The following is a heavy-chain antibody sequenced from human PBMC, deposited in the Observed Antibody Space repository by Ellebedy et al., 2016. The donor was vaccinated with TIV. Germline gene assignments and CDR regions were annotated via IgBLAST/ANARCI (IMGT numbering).Heavy chain of an antibody. Sequence: GESLKISCAASGFTFSHYYMTWVRQAPGKGLEWVANIDQNGGEKSYVDSVKGRFTIFRDNAKNSLFLQMNSLRVEDTAVYYCARETPNRAFDIWGQGAMVTVSS. CDR2: IDQNGGEK. CDR3: ARETPNRAFDI. D-gene: IGHD1-14*01. J-gene: IGHJ3*02. V-gene: IGHV3-7*01. CDR1: GFTFSHYY.